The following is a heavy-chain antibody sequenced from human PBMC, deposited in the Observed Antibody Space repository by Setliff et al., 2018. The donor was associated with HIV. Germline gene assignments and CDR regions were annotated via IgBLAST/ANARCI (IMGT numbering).Heavy chain of an antibody. CDR1: GFTFSSYS. CDR3: ARDRPRGGGSLDAFDI. J-gene: IGHJ3*02. V-gene: IGHV3-21*01. CDR2: ISSSSSYI. Sequence: LSLTCAASGFTFSSYSMNWVRQAPGKGLEWVSSISSSSSYIYYADSVKGRFTISRDNAKNSLYLQMNSLRAEDTAVYYCARDRPRGGGSLDAFDIWGQGTMVTVSS. D-gene: IGHD1-26*01.